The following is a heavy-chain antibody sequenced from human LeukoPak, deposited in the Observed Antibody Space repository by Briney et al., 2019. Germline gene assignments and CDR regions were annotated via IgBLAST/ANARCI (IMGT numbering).Heavy chain of an antibody. V-gene: IGHV1-18*01. CDR3: ARVRPPGARNWFDP. J-gene: IGHJ5*02. CDR2: ISAYNGNT. D-gene: IGHD3-10*01. Sequence: ASVKVSCRASGYTFTSYGISWVRQAPGQGLEWMGWISAYNGNTNYAQKLQGRVTMTTDTSTSTAYMELRSLRSDDTAVYYCARVRPPGARNWFDPWGQGTLVTVSS. CDR1: GYTFTSYG.